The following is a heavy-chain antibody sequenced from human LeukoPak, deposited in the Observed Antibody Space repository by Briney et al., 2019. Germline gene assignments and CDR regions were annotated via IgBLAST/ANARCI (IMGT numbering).Heavy chain of an antibody. CDR1: GFTFSSYS. CDR2: ISSSSSTI. D-gene: IGHD4-17*01. Sequence: PGGSLRLSCAASGFTFSSYSMNWVRQAPGKGLEWVSYISSSSSTIYYADSVKGRFTISRDNAKNSLYLQMNSLRAEDTAVYYCAKDPGYGDYPYYFDYWGQGTLVTVSS. CDR3: AKDPGYGDYPYYFDY. J-gene: IGHJ4*02. V-gene: IGHV3-48*01.